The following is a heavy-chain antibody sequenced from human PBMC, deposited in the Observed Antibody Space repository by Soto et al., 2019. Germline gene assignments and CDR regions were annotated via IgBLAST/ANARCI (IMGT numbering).Heavy chain of an antibody. Sequence: GGSRRLSCAASGFTCSNYAMSRVRQAPGKGLEWVSTISGNGGSTYYADSVKGRFTISRDNSKNMLFLQINSLRDDDSAFYYCAKRPASIITFDYWGQGTPVTVSS. CDR3: AKRPASIITFDY. V-gene: IGHV3-23*01. D-gene: IGHD2-2*01. CDR2: ISGNGGST. J-gene: IGHJ4*02. CDR1: GFTCSNYA.